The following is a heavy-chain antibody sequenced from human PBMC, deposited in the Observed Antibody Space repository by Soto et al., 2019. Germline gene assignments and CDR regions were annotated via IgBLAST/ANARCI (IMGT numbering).Heavy chain of an antibody. Sequence: SGPTLVNPTQTLTLTCTFSGFSLNSRGVGVGWVRQPPGKALEWLAIVYWDDDKRYRPSLRSRLSIRKDTPKNQVVLTLTNTDPVDTATYYCVHRGPVDETGMGFDFWGQGSLVTVS. V-gene: IGHV2-5*02. CDR2: VYWDDDK. J-gene: IGHJ4*02. CDR3: VHRGPVDETGMGFDF. CDR1: GFSLNSRGVG. D-gene: IGHD3-9*01.